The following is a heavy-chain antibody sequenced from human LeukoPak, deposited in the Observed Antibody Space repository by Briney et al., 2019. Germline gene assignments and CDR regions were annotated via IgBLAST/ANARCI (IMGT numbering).Heavy chain of an antibody. CDR3: VCPMGYKRNITMIDLDAFDI. CDR1: GGTFSSYA. J-gene: IGHJ3*02. Sequence: GASVKVSCKASGGTFSSYAISWVRQAPGQGLEWMGRIVPIFGTANYAQKFQGRVTITTDESTSTAYMELRSLRSEDTAVYYCVCPMGYKRNITMIDLDAFDIWGQGTMVTVSS. V-gene: IGHV1-69*05. CDR2: IVPIFGTA. D-gene: IGHD3-22*01.